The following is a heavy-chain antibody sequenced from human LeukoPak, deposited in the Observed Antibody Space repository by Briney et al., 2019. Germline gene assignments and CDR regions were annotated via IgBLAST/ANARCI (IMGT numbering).Heavy chain of an antibody. D-gene: IGHD1-26*01. V-gene: IGHV4-59*01. CDR2: IFYIGNT. Sequence: SETLSLTCTVSGGSISSYYWSWIRQPPGKGLEWIGYIFYIGNTEYNPSLQSRVTISVDTSKNQFSLMLSSVTAADTAVYFCARDRVVGASTRAFDIWGQGTMVTVSS. J-gene: IGHJ3*02. CDR1: GGSISSYY. CDR3: ARDRVVGASTRAFDI.